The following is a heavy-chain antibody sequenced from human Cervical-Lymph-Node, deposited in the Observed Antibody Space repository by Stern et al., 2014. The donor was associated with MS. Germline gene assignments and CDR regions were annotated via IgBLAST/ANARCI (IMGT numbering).Heavy chain of an antibody. V-gene: IGHV4-59*01. Sequence: VQLVESGPGLLRPSETLSLTCTVSGASITSYYWSWIRQPPGKGLEWIGYNYYRGTTNYNASLKGRVAISIDTSKTQFSLRLSSVAAADTAVYYCARATDLWGQGTLVTVSS. CDR1: GASITSYY. J-gene: IGHJ5*02. CDR3: ARATDL. CDR2: NYYRGTT.